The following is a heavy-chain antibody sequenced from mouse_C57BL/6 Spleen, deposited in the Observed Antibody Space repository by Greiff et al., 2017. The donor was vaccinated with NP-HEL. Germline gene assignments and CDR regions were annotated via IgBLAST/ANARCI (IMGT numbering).Heavy chain of an antibody. CDR1: GYSFTGYY. CDR2: INPSTGGT. J-gene: IGHJ1*03. Sequence: EVKLVESGPELVKPGASVKISCKASGYSFTGYYMNWVKQSPEKSLEWIGEINPSTGGTTYNQKFKAKATLTVDKSSSTAYMQLKSLTSEDSAVYYCARSGDWGYFDVWGTGTTVTVSS. V-gene: IGHV1-42*01. CDR3: ARSGDWGYFDV. D-gene: IGHD4-1*01.